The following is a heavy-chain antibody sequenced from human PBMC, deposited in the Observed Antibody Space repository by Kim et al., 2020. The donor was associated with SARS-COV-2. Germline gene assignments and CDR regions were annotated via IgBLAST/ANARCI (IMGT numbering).Heavy chain of an antibody. CDR2: IIPIFGTA. D-gene: IGHD3-9*01. CDR1: GGTFSSYA. J-gene: IGHJ6*02. V-gene: IGHV1-69*13. CDR3: ASLSSYYDILTGYSYYYYGMDV. Sequence: ASVKVSCKASGGTFSSYAISWVRQAPGQGLEWLGGIIPIFGTANYAQKFQGRVTITADESTSTAYMELSSLRSEDTAVYYCASLSSYYDILTGYSYYYYGMDVWGQGTTVTVSS.